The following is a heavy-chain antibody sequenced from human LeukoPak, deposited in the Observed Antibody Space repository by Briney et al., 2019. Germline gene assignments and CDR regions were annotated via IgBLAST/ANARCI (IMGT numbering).Heavy chain of an antibody. CDR3: AGQMTTVTYYFDY. CDR1: GGSFSGYY. D-gene: IGHD4-11*01. Sequence: PSETLSLTCAVYGGSFSGYYWSWIRQPPEKGLEWIGEINHSGSTNYNPSLKSRVTISVDTSKNQFSLKLSSVTAADTAVYYCAGQMTTVTYYFDYWGQGTLVTVSS. CDR2: INHSGST. J-gene: IGHJ4*02. V-gene: IGHV4-34*01.